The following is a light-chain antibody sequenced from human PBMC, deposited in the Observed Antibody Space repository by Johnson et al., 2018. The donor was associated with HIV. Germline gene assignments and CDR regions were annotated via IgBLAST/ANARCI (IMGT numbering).Light chain of an antibody. Sequence: QSVLTQPPSVSAAPGQKVTISCSGSSSNVGSNSVSWYRHFPETAPKVLIYDNDKRPSGIPDRFSASKSGTSATLGITGLQTGDEADYYCGTWDCSLSICVSGIGTKVTVL. V-gene: IGLV1-51*01. J-gene: IGLJ1*01. CDR3: GTWDCSLSICV. CDR1: SSNVGSNS. CDR2: DND.